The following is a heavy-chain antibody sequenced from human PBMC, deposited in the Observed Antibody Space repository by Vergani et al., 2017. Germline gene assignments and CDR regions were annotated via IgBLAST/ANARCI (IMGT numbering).Heavy chain of an antibody. CDR3: AGEGGVVTATPYCMDV. CDR1: GGSISSGSYY. D-gene: IGHD2-21*02. CDR2: IYTSGST. V-gene: IGHV4-61*02. J-gene: IGHJ6*02. Sequence: QVQLQESGPGLVKPSETLSLTCTVSGGSISSGSYYWSWIRQPAGKGLEWIGRIYTSGSTNYNPSLKSRVTISVDTCKNQFSLKLSSVTAADTAVYYCAGEGGVVTATPYCMDVWGQGTTVTVSS.